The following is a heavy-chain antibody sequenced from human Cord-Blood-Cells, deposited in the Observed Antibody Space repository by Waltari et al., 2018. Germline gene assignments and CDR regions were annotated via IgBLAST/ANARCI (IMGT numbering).Heavy chain of an antibody. D-gene: IGHD6-13*01. V-gene: IGHV1-24*01. Sequence: VQLVQSGAELKKPGASVKVPCKVSGYTLTDFSLHWVRPALGTGLEWMGDFDPEDGETIYAQKFQGRVTMTEDTSTDTAYMELSSLRSEDTAVYYCATDRGYSSSWYYRWFDPWGQGTLVTVSS. CDR3: ATDRGYSSSWYYRWFDP. J-gene: IGHJ5*02. CDR1: GYTLTDFS. CDR2: FDPEDGET.